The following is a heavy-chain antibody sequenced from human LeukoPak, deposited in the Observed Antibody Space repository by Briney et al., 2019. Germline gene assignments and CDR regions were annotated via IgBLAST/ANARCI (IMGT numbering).Heavy chain of an antibody. CDR2: ISSSSSYI. CDR1: GFTFSSYS. J-gene: IGHJ4*02. CDR3: ARDQGYCSGGSCYPGY. D-gene: IGHD2-15*01. Sequence: PGGSLRLSCAASGFTFSSYSVNWVRQAPGKGLEWVSSISSSSSYIYYADSVKGRFTISRDNAKNSLYLQMNSLRAEDTAVYYCARDQGYCSGGSCYPGYWGQGTLVTVSS. V-gene: IGHV3-21*01.